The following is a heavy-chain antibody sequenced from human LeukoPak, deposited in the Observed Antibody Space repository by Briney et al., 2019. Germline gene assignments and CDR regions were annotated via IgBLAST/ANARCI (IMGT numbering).Heavy chain of an antibody. D-gene: IGHD3-9*01. CDR1: GFTFSSYW. V-gene: IGHV3-7*04. CDR2: IKQEWSVK. J-gene: IGHJ5*02. Sequence: GGSLRLFCAASGFTFSSYWMSWVRQAPGKGLEWVANIKQEWSVKHYVDSVKGRFDDFRDNAKNPLPLQMSIRRFEDTPVYFCARGVSLTFETWGRRALVILSS. CDR3: ARGVSLTFET.